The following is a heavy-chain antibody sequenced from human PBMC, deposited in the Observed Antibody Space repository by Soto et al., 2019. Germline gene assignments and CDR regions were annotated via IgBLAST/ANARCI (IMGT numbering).Heavy chain of an antibody. Sequence: GGSLRLSCAASGFTVSSNYMSWVRQAPGKGLEWVSVIYSGGSTYYADSVKGRFTISRDNSKNTLYLQMNSLRAEDTAVYYCARTVEVAYDSSGYYRSYYFDYWGQGTLVTVSS. V-gene: IGHV3-53*01. D-gene: IGHD3-22*01. CDR1: GFTVSSNY. CDR3: ARTVEVAYDSSGYYRSYYFDY. J-gene: IGHJ4*02. CDR2: IYSGGST.